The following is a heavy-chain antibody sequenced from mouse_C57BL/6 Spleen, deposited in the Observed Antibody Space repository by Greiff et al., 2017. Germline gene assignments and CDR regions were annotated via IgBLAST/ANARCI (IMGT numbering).Heavy chain of an antibody. V-gene: IGHV1-64*01. CDR3: ARSSWDDYAMDD. J-gene: IGHJ4*01. D-gene: IGHD4-1*01. CDR1: GYTFTSYW. CDR2: IHPNSGST. Sequence: QVQLKQPGAELVKPGASVKLSCKASGYTFTSYWMHWVKQRPGQGLEWIGMIHPNSGSTNYNEKFKSKATLTVDKSSSTAYMQLSSLTSEDSAVYYCARSSWDDYAMDDWGQGTSVTVSA.